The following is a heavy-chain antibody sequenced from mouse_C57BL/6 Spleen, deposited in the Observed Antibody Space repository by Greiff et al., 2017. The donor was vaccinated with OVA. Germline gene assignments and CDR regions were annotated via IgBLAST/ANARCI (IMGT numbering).Heavy chain of an antibody. J-gene: IGHJ2*01. Sequence: VKVEESGPGLVQPSQSLSITCTVSGFSLTSYGVHWVRQSPGKGLEWLGVIWSGGSTDYNAAFISRLSISKDNSKSQVFFKMNSLQADDTAIYYCARYDYDGLYFDYWGQGTTLTVSS. D-gene: IGHD2-4*01. CDR3: ARYDYDGLYFDY. V-gene: IGHV2-2*01. CDR2: IWSGGST. CDR1: GFSLTSYG.